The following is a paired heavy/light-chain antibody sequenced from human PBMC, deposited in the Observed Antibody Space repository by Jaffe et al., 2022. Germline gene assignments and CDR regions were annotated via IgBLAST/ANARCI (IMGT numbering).Light chain of an antibody. CDR3: CSYAGSDTHVV. CDR2: DVS. V-gene: IGLV2-11*01. Sequence: QSALTQPRSVSGSPGQSVTISCTGTSSDVGGYNYVSWYQQHPGKAPKLMIYDVSKRPSGVPDRFSGSKSGHTASLTISGLQADDEADYHCCSYAGSDTHVVFGGGTKLTVL. J-gene: IGLJ2*01. CDR1: SSDVGGYNY.
Heavy chain of an antibody. V-gene: IGHV3-66*02. CDR1: GFTVSSNY. Sequence: EVQLVESGGGLVQPGGFLRLSCAASGFTVSSNYMSWVRQAPGKGLEWVSVIYSGGDTYYTDSVKGRFTISRDNSKNTLYLQMNSLRAEDTAVYYCARCLYSGYGKVYFYYYMDVWGRGTTVTVSS. J-gene: IGHJ6*03. CDR3: ARCLYSGYGKVYFYYYMDV. D-gene: IGHD5-12*01. CDR2: IYSGGDT.